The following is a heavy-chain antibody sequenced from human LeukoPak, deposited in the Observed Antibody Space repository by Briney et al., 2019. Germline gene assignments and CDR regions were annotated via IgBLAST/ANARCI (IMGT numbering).Heavy chain of an antibody. J-gene: IGHJ4*02. V-gene: IGHV5-51*01. CDR3: ARRERSTPYFEH. CDR1: GYTLTDYW. CDR2: IYPGDSDT. Sequence: GESLKISCQGSGYTLTDYWIGWVRQMPGKGLEWMGIIYPGDSDTRYSPSFQGQVTISADKSISSAYLQWSSLKASDTAMYYCARRERSTPYFEHWGQGTLVTVSS.